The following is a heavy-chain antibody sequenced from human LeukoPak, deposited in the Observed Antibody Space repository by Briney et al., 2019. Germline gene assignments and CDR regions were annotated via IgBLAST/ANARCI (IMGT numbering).Heavy chain of an antibody. V-gene: IGHV4-59*01. CDR1: GGSMSSYY. J-gene: IGHJ1*01. D-gene: IGHD4-17*01. CDR3: AGIPTVTTGPEHSPVEYFQH. Sequence: PSETLSLTCTVSGGSMSSYYWSWIRPPPGKGVECMGYIYYSGSTNYNPSLKSRVTISVHTSKNQFSLKLTSVTAADTAVYYCAGIPTVTTGPEHSPVEYFQHWGQGTLVTVSS. CDR2: IYYSGST.